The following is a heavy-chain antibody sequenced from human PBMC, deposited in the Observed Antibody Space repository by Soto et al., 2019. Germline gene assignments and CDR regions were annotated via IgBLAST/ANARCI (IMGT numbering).Heavy chain of an antibody. CDR3: AREEQWLVQFYYGMDV. Sequence: GGSLRLSCAASGFTFSSYGMHWVRQAPGKGLEWVAVIWYDGSNKYYADSVKGRFTISRDNSKNTLYLQMNSLRAEDTAVYYCAREEQWLVQFYYGMDVWGQGTTVTVSS. CDR1: GFTFSSYG. V-gene: IGHV3-33*01. D-gene: IGHD6-19*01. CDR2: IWYDGSNK. J-gene: IGHJ6*02.